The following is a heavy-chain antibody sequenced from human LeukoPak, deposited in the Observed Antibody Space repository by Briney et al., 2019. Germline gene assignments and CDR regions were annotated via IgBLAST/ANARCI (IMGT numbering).Heavy chain of an antibody. CDR1: GFTFSSCA. D-gene: IGHD2-15*01. CDR3: ARDWGPGGSSHYYYYYMDV. Sequence: GGSLRLSCAASGFTFSSCAMHWVRQAPGKGLEWVAVISYDGSNKYYADSVKGRFTISRDNSKNTLYLQMNSLRAEDTAVYYCARDWGPGGSSHYYYYYMDVWGKGTTVTVSS. J-gene: IGHJ6*03. CDR2: ISYDGSNK. V-gene: IGHV3-30-3*01.